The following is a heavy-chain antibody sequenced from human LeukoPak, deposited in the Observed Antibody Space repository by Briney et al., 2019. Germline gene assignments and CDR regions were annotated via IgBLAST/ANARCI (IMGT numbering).Heavy chain of an antibody. J-gene: IGHJ4*02. D-gene: IGHD2-2*01. CDR1: GFTFSTYS. Sequence: GGSLRLSCAVSGFTFSTYSMNWVRQAPGKGLEWVSSISSSSRYIYYADSVKGRFTVSRDNAKNSLYLQLSSLRAEDTAVYYCARDFAGHCSSSNCYADYWGQGTLVTVSS. V-gene: IGHV3-21*01. CDR2: ISSSSRYI. CDR3: ARDFAGHCSSSNCYADY.